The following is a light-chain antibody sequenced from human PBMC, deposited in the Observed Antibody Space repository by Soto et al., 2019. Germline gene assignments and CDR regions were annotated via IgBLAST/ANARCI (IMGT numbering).Light chain of an antibody. V-gene: IGKV3-11*01. J-gene: IGKJ3*01. CDR1: QSVSSY. CDR3: RHRSNWFT. Sequence: EIVLTQSPATLSLSPGERATLSCRASQSVSSYLAWYQQKPGQAPRLLLYDASNRATGIPARFSGSGSGTDFTVTISSLEPEDFAVYYCRHRSNWFTFGPGTKVDIK. CDR2: DAS.